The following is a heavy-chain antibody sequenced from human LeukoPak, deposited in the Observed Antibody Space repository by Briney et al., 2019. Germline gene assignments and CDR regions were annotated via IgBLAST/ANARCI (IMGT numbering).Heavy chain of an antibody. CDR2: IKQDGGEK. D-gene: IGHD2-8*01. J-gene: IGHJ6*03. V-gene: IGHV3-7*01. Sequence: GGSLRLSCAASGFTFSNYWMSWVRQAPGKGLEWVANIKQDGGEKYCVDSVKGRFTISRDNAKNSLYLQMNSLRAEDTAVYYCAREIVLMVYAIQDQTGGYMDVWGKGTTVTVSS. CDR1: GFTFSNYW. CDR3: AREIVLMVYAIQDQTGGYMDV.